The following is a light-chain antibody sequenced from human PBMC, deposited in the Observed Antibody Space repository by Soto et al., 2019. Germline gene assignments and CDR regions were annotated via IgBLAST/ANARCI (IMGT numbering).Light chain of an antibody. CDR2: AVN. J-gene: IGLJ1*01. CDR1: SSDVGGYTY. CDR3: SSYAGSNTYV. Sequence: QYALTQPPSASGSPGQSVTISCTETSSDVGGYTYVSWYQQHPGKDPKLMIFAVNKRPSGVPDRFSGSKSGNTASLTVSGLQAEDEADYYCSSYAGSNTYVFGTGTKLTVL. V-gene: IGLV2-8*01.